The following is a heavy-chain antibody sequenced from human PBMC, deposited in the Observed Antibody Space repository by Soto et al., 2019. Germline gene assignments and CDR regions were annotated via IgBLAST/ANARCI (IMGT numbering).Heavy chain of an antibody. CDR2: IYYSGST. Sequence: SETLSLTCTVSGGSVSSGSYYWSWIRQPPGKGLEWIGYIYYSGSTNYNPSLKSRVTISVDTSKNQFSLKLSSVTAADTAVYYCARGHVTTSTPFDYWGQGTLVTVSS. D-gene: IGHD4-17*01. CDR3: ARGHVTTSTPFDY. CDR1: GGSVSSGSYY. V-gene: IGHV4-61*01. J-gene: IGHJ4*02.